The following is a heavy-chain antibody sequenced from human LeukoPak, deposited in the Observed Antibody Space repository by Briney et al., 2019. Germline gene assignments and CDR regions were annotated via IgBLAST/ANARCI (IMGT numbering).Heavy chain of an antibody. V-gene: IGHV4-39*07. CDR3: ARTRLPQTYYFDY. CDR1: GGSISSSSYY. Sequence: SETLSLPCTVSGGSISSSSYYWGWIRQPPGKGLEWIGSIYYSGSTYYNPSLKSRVTISVDTSKNQFSLKLSSVTAADTAVYYCARTRLPQTYYFDYWGQGTLVTVSS. CDR2: IYYSGST. J-gene: IGHJ4*02. D-gene: IGHD2-15*01.